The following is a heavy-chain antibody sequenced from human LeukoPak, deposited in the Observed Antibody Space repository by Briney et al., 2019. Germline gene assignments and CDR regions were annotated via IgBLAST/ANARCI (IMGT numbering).Heavy chain of an antibody. Sequence: GGSLRLSCAASGFTFSSYRMNWVRQAPGKGLEWVSYITSGSSIIYYADSVKGRFTISRDNGKNSLNLQMNSLRAEDTAVYYCARETSVHYGMDVWGQGTTVTVSS. J-gene: IGHJ6*02. CDR3: ARETSVHYGMDV. D-gene: IGHD6-6*01. CDR2: ITSGSSII. V-gene: IGHV3-48*01. CDR1: GFTFSSYR.